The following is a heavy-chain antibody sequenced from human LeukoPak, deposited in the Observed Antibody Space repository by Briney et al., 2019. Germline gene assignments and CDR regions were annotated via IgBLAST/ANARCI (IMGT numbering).Heavy chain of an antibody. J-gene: IGHJ5*02. CDR3: AREYSWGWFDP. CDR1: GGSISSGSYY. CDR2: IYTSGST. Sequence: SETLSLTCTVSGGSISSGSYYWSWIRQPAGKGLEWIGRIYTSGSTNYNPSLKSRVTISVDTSKKQFSLKLSSVTAADTAVYYCAREYSWGWFDPWGQGTLVTVSS. D-gene: IGHD3-16*01. V-gene: IGHV4-61*02.